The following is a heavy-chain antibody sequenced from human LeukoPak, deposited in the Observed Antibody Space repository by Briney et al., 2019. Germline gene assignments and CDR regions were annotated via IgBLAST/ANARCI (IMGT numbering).Heavy chain of an antibody. CDR1: GGTFSSYA. Sequence: ASVKVSCKASGGTFSSYAISWVRQAPGQGLEWMGGIVPIFGTANYAQKFQGRVTITADESTSTAYMELSSLRSEDTAVYYCARGSRTYSSGASWGQGTLVTVSS. D-gene: IGHD6-19*01. CDR3: ARGSRTYSSGAS. J-gene: IGHJ5*02. V-gene: IGHV1-69*13. CDR2: IVPIFGTA.